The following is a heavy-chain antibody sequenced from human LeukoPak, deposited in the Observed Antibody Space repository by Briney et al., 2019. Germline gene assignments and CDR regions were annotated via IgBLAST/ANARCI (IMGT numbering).Heavy chain of an antibody. Sequence: PSETLSLTCTVSGDSISNSFYYWGWIRQPPGKGLEWIGSIYYGGGTHYNPSLKSRATIFLYTSMNQFSLRLTSVTAADTALYFCARESFEEPGTMDHWGQGTLVSVSS. V-gene: IGHV4-39*07. CDR3: ARESFEEPGTMDH. D-gene: IGHD4/OR15-4a*01. J-gene: IGHJ4*02. CDR2: IYYGGGT. CDR1: GDSISNSFYY.